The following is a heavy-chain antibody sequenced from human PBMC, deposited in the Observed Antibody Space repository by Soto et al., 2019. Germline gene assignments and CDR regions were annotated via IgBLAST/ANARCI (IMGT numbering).Heavy chain of an antibody. V-gene: IGHV1-3*05. CDR1: GYTFTSYA. CDR3: ARGGIFDSSGYYYFSAFDI. D-gene: IGHD3-22*01. Sequence: QVQLVQSGAEEKKPGASVKVSCKASGYTFTSYAMHWVRQAPGQRLEWMGWINAGNGNTKYSQKFQGRVTITRDTSASTAYMELSSLRSEDTAVYYCARGGIFDSSGYYYFSAFDIWGQGTMVTLSS. CDR2: INAGNGNT. J-gene: IGHJ3*02.